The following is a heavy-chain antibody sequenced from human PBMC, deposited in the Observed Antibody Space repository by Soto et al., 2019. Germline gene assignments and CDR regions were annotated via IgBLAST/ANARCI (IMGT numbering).Heavy chain of an antibody. CDR1: GYIFKTYG. CDR2: ISGYNGDT. CDR3: ARGGAVIDY. V-gene: IGHV1-18*01. D-gene: IGHD3-10*01. J-gene: IGHJ4*02. Sequence: QVQLVQSGAEVKKPGASVKVSCKASGYIFKTYGITWVRQAPGQGLEWMGWISGYNGDTNYAQKFQGRLTMTTDTATSTAYMERRSLRSDDTAVYYCARGGAVIDYWGQGTPVTVSS.